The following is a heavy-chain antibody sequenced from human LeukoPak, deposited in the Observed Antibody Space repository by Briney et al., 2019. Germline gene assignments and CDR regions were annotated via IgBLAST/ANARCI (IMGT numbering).Heavy chain of an antibody. V-gene: IGHV3-21*03. J-gene: IGHJ5*02. CDR1: GFTFSSYS. D-gene: IGHD3-22*01. Sequence: PGGSLRLSRAASGFTFSSYSMNWVCQAPGKGLGWVSSISSSSSYIYYADSVKGRVTLSRDNAQNSLYLHMNRLRAEDTAVYYFAKQPLRYDSSGGSWFDPWGQGTLVTVSS. CDR3: AKQPLRYDSSGGSWFDP. CDR2: ISSSSSYI.